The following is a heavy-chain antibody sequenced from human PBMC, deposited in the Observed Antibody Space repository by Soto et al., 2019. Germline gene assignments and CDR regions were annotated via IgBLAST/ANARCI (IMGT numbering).Heavy chain of an antibody. CDR2: IYWDDDK. V-gene: IGHV2-5*02. CDR1: GCSLSSLAMGIG. J-gene: IGHJ4*02. CDR3: VHWNTGTRGTKVFDY. D-gene: IGHD3-16*01. Sequence: PKLVSTPQAFTMTGSFSGCSLSSLAMGIGVVWIRQPPGKALEWLALIYWDDDKRYSPSLKSRLTISKDTSQNQVVLTMTNMDAVDTGTYYGVHWNTGTRGTKVFDYWGQGTQVTVSA.